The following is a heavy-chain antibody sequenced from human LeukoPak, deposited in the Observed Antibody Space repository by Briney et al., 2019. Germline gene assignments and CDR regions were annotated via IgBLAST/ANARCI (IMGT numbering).Heavy chain of an antibody. J-gene: IGHJ4*02. CDR3: TRDRIYYGSGI. D-gene: IGHD3-10*01. CDR1: GFTFGDYA. Sequence: GGSLRLSCTTSGFTFGDYAMGWFRQAPGKGLEWVGFIRSKVYGGTTEYAASVKGRFTISRDDSKSIAYLQMNSLKTEDTAVYYCTRDRIYYGSGIWGQGTLVTVSS. CDR2: IRSKVYGGTT. V-gene: IGHV3-49*03.